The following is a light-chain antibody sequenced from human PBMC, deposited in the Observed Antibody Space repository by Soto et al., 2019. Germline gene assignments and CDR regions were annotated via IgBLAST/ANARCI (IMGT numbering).Light chain of an antibody. CDR3: SSYTSRVV. Sequence: ALTQPASVSGSPGQSITISCTGTSSDVGGYNYVSWYQQHPGKAPKLMIYEVSNRPSGVSNRFSGSKSGNTASLTISGLQAEDEADYYCSSYTSRVVFGGGTKLTVL. V-gene: IGLV2-14*01. J-gene: IGLJ2*01. CDR2: EVS. CDR1: SSDVGGYNY.